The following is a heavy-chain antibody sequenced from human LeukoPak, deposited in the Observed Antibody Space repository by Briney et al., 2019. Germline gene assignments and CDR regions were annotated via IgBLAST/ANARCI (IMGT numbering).Heavy chain of an antibody. CDR2: IYYSGST. CDR3: ARLHYDSSGYYPGVDY. D-gene: IGHD3-22*01. J-gene: IGHJ4*02. CDR1: GGSISTSTYY. V-gene: IGHV4-39*01. Sequence: SETLSLTCTVSGGSISTSTYYWGWIRQPPGKGLEWIGTIYYSGSTYYNPSLKSRVTISVDTSKNQFSLKLSSVTAADTAVYYCARLHYDSSGYYPGVDYWGQGTLVTVSS.